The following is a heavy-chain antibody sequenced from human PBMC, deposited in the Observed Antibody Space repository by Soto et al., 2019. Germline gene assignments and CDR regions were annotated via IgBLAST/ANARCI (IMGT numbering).Heavy chain of an antibody. Sequence: PGESLKISCKGSGYSSTSYWISWVRQMPGKGLEWMGRIDPSDSYTNYSPSFQGHVTISADKSISTAYLQWSSLKASDIAMYYFASSLRGFCSSTSCRELGNYYGMDVWGQGTTVTVSS. J-gene: IGHJ6*02. V-gene: IGHV5-10-1*01. D-gene: IGHD2-2*01. CDR1: GYSSTSYW. CDR2: IDPSDSYT. CDR3: ASSLRGFCSSTSCRELGNYYGMDV.